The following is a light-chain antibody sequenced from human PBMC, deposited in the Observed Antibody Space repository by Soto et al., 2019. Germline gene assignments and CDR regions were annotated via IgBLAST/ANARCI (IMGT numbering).Light chain of an antibody. CDR3: QHYYSTPRT. Sequence: DIVMTQSPDSLSVSLGERATINCKSSQTVLYSSNNKNHLAWYQQRPGQPPKLLFSCASTRESGVPDRFSARGSGTDFTLTIASLQADDVAVYYCQHYYSTPRTFGQGTNVE. J-gene: IGKJ1*01. CDR1: QTVLYSSNNKNH. CDR2: CAS. V-gene: IGKV4-1*01.